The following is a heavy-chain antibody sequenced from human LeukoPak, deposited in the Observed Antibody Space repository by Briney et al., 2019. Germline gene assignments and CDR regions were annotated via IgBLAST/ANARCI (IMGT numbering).Heavy chain of an antibody. CDR3: ARGRTGEIDY. CDR2: INHGGST. CDR1: GGSFSDYY. V-gene: IGHV4-34*01. D-gene: IGHD1-14*01. Sequence: SETLSLTCAVYGGSFSDYYWTWLRQPPGKGLEWIGEINHGGSTNYNPSLKSRVTISIGTSKNQFSLKLNSVTAADTAVYYCARGRTGEIDYWGQGTLVTVSS. J-gene: IGHJ4*02.